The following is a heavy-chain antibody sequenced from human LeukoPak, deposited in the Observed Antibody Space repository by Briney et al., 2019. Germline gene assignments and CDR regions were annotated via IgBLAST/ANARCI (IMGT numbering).Heavy chain of an antibody. CDR2: IKQDGSEK. J-gene: IGHJ4*02. D-gene: IGHD6-13*01. CDR3: ARGSLEYSSSWYGPRGYFDY. Sequence: PGGSLRLSCAASGIIITSYWMSWVRQTPGKGLEWVANIKQDGSEKNYVDSVKGRFTIFRDNARNSLYLQMNSLRAADTAVYYCARGSLEYSSSWYGPRGYFDYWGQGTLVTVSS. CDR1: GIIITSYW. V-gene: IGHV3-7*01.